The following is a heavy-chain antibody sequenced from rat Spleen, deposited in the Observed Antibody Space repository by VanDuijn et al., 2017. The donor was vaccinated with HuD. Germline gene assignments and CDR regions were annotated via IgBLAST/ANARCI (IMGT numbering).Heavy chain of an antibody. D-gene: IGHD1-10*01. Sequence: EVQLVESGGGLVQPGRSLKLSCAASGFTFSNYDMAWVRQAPTKGLEWVASISPSGGSTYYRDSVKGRFTVSRDNAKSTLYLQMDSLRSEDTATYYCARHGNYNNYGWFAYWGQGTLVTVSS. CDR3: ARHGNYNNYGWFAY. CDR2: ISPSGGST. J-gene: IGHJ3*01. CDR1: GFTFSNYD. V-gene: IGHV5-25*01.